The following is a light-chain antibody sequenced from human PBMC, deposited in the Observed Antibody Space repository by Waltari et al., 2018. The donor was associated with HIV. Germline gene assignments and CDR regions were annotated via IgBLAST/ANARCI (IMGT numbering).Light chain of an antibody. CDR1: VLPTKN. CDR3: YSAADNTWV. Sequence: SYELTQPSSVSVSPVQTASITCSGDVLPTKNARWFQQKPGQAPVLVLYKDTERPSGIPERFSGSSSGTTVTLTISGAQVEDEADYYCYSAADNTWVFGGGTKLTVL. CDR2: KDT. J-gene: IGLJ3*02. V-gene: IGLV3-27*01.